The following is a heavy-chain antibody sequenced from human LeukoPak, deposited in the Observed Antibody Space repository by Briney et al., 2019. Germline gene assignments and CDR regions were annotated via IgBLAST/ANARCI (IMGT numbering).Heavy chain of an antibody. Sequence: GGSLRLSCAASGFTFNNYAMNWVRQAPGKGLEWVAAVTGPADTTYYAASVKGRFTISRDSFKDTLYLQMNRLGAEDTALYYCAKGAAIDHWGQGTLVTVSS. J-gene: IGHJ4*02. V-gene: IGHV3-23*01. D-gene: IGHD5-24*01. CDR2: VTGPADTT. CDR3: AKGAAIDH. CDR1: GFTFNNYA.